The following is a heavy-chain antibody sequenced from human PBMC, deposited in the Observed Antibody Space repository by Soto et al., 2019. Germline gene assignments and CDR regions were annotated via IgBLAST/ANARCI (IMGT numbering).Heavy chain of an antibody. Sequence: GGSLRLSCAASGFTFSSYAMSWVRQAPGKGLEWVSAISGSGGSTYYADSVKGRFTISRDNSKNTLYLQMNSLRAEDTAVYYCAKVLSYGSGSYLFAYYYYYMDVWGKGTTVTVSS. CDR1: GFTFSSYA. CDR3: AKVLSYGSGSYLFAYYYYYMDV. CDR2: ISGSGGST. V-gene: IGHV3-23*01. D-gene: IGHD3-10*01. J-gene: IGHJ6*03.